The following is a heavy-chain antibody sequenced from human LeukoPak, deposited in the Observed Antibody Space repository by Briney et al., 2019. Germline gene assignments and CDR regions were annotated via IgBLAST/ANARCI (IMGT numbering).Heavy chain of an antibody. J-gene: IGHJ6*02. CDR2: IKSKTDGGTT. CDR1: GFTFSNAW. D-gene: IGHD3-3*01. V-gene: IGHV3-15*01. Sequence: GGSLRLSCAASGFTFSNAWMSWVRQAPGRGLEWVGRIKSKTDGGTTDYAAPVKGRFTISRDDSKNTLYLQMNSLKTEDTAVYYCTTTYYDFWSGYLGMDVWGQGTTVTVSS. CDR3: TTTYYDFWSGYLGMDV.